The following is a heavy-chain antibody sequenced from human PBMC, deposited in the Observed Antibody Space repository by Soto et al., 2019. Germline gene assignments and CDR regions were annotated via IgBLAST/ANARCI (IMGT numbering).Heavy chain of an antibody. D-gene: IGHD3-10*01. CDR2: IYYSGST. CDR3: ARGCPPAYYYGSGKSHFDY. J-gene: IGHJ4*02. Sequence: QVQLQESGPGLVKPSQTLSLTCTVSGGSISSGGYYWSWIRQHPGKGLEWIGYIYYSGSTYYNPSLKSRVTISVDTSKNQFSLKLSSVTAADTAVYYCARGCPPAYYYGSGKSHFDYWGQGTLVTVSS. CDR1: GGSISSGGYY. V-gene: IGHV4-31*03.